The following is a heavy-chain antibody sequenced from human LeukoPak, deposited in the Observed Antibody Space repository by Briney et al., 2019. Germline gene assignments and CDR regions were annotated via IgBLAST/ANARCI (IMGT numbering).Heavy chain of an antibody. Sequence: GGSLRLSCAASGFTFSNAWMSWVRQAPGKGLEWVGRIKSKTDGGTTDYAAPVKGRFTISRDDSKNTLYLQMNSLKTEDTAVYYCTTDAGYSSSRYFPNFDYWGQGTLVTVSS. CDR3: TTDAGYSSSRYFPNFDY. D-gene: IGHD6-13*01. CDR1: GFTFSNAW. J-gene: IGHJ4*02. V-gene: IGHV3-15*01. CDR2: IKSKTDGGTT.